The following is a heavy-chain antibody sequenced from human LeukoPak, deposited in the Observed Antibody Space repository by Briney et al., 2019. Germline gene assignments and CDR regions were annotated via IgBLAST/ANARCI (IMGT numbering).Heavy chain of an antibody. Sequence: GRSLRLSCAASGFTFSSYGMHWVRQAPGKGLEWVAVIWYDGSNKYYADSVKGRFTISRGNSKNTLYLQMNSLRAEDTAVYYCARSRVGYCSSTTCLGFFQHWGQGTLVTVSS. CDR2: IWYDGSNK. J-gene: IGHJ1*01. D-gene: IGHD2-2*01. V-gene: IGHV3-33*01. CDR3: ARSRVGYCSSTTCLGFFQH. CDR1: GFTFSSYG.